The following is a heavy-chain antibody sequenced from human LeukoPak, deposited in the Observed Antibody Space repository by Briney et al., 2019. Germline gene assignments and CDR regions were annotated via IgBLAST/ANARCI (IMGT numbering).Heavy chain of an antibody. CDR1: GFTFSSYG. CDR3: ARDRGDSSGWQDYFEY. Sequence: PGRSLRLSCAAAGFTFSSYGMHWVRQAPGKGLEWVAVISYDGSNKYYADSVKGRFTISRDNSKNTLYLQMNSLRAEDTAVYYCARDRGDSSGWQDYFEYWGQGTLVTVSS. V-gene: IGHV3-30*03. J-gene: IGHJ4*02. D-gene: IGHD6-19*01. CDR2: ISYDGSNK.